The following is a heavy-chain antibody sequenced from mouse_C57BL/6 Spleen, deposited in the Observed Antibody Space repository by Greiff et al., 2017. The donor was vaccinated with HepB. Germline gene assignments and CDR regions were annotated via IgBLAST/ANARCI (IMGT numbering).Heavy chain of an antibody. CDR3: AMWDGYPWFAY. CDR2: IYPRSGNT. CDR1: GYTFTSYG. J-gene: IGHJ3*01. Sequence: QVQLQQSGAELARPGASVKLSCKASGYTFTSYGISWVKQRTGQGLEWIGEIYPRSGNTYYNEKFKGKATLTADKSSSTAYMELRSLTSEDSAVYFCAMWDGYPWFAYWGQGTLVTVSA. V-gene: IGHV1-81*01. D-gene: IGHD2-3*01.